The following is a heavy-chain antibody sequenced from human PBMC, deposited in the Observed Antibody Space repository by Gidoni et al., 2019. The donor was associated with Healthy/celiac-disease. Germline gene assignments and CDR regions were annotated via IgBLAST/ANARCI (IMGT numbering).Heavy chain of an antibody. CDR1: GGSFSGYY. J-gene: IGHJ4*02. Sequence: QVQLQQWGAGLLKPSETLSLTCAVYGGSFSGYYWSWIRQPPGKGLEWIGEINHSGSTNYNPSLKSRVTISVDTSKNQFSLKLSSVTAADTAVYYCARYAREARYPHYFDYWGQGTLVTVSS. D-gene: IGHD1-1*01. CDR3: ARYAREARYPHYFDY. CDR2: INHSGST. V-gene: IGHV4-34*01.